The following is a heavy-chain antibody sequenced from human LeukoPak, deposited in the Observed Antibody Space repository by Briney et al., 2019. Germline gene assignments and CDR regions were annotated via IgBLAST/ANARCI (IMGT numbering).Heavy chain of an antibody. J-gene: IGHJ3*02. Sequence: SETLSLTCTVSGGSFSSGSYYWSWIRQPPGKGLEWIGYIYYSGSTNYNPSLKSRVTISVDTSKNQFSLKLSSVTAADTAVYYCAREPRRVNSFDIWGQGTMVTVSS. CDR2: IYYSGST. V-gene: IGHV4-61*01. D-gene: IGHD3-3*01. CDR3: AREPRRVNSFDI. CDR1: GGSFSSGSYY.